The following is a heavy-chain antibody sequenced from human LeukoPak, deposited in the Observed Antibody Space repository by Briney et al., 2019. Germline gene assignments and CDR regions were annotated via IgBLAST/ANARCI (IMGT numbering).Heavy chain of an antibody. D-gene: IGHD2-2*01. Sequence: GGSLRVSCAASGFTFSSYWMSWVRQAPGKGLEWVANIKQDGSEKYYVDSVKGRFTISRDNAKNSLYLQMNSLRAEDTAVYYCGKSSSTSCFIFDYWGQGTLVTVSS. CDR3: GKSSSTSCFIFDY. CDR2: IKQDGSEK. V-gene: IGHV3-7*03. J-gene: IGHJ4*02. CDR1: GFTFSSYW.